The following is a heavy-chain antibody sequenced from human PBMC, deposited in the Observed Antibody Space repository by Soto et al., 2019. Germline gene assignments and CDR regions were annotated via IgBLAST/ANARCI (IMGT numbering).Heavy chain of an antibody. Sequence: QVQLVESGGGVVQPGRSLRLSCAASGFTFSNYAIHWVRQAPGKGLEWVAVLSFDGNNIHYADSVKGRFTVSRDNSKNNLFLQMNSLRPEDTALYYCARGPIGDAAMVTNYFDYWGQGTLVTVSS. D-gene: IGHD5-18*01. CDR2: LSFDGNNI. CDR1: GFTFSNYA. V-gene: IGHV3-30-3*01. J-gene: IGHJ4*02. CDR3: ARGPIGDAAMVTNYFDY.